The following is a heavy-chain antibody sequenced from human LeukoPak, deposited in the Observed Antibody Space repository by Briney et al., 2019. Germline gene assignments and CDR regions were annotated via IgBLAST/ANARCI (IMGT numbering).Heavy chain of an antibody. V-gene: IGHV3-30*02. J-gene: IGHJ4*02. D-gene: IGHD6-13*01. CDR3: ACSDY. CDR1: GFTFSSFG. CDR2: IRFDGGNR. Sequence: GGSLRLSCAASGFTFSSFGMHWVRQAPGKGLEWVTFIRFDGGNRYYADSVKGRFTISRDNSENTLYLQMNSLRTEDTAVYYCACSDYWGQGTLVTVSS.